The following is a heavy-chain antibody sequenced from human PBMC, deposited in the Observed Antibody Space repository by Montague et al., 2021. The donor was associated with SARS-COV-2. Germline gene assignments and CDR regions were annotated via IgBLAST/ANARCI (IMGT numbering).Heavy chain of an antibody. V-gene: IGHV4-59*01. CDR1: GGSISSYY. Sequence: SETLSLTCTGPGGSISSYYWSWIRQPPGKGLEWIGYIYYTGSVNYNPSLRSRVTISVDTSKNQFSLKLSSVTAADTAVYYCARGSGDYWGQGTLVTVSS. J-gene: IGHJ4*02. D-gene: IGHD7-27*01. CDR3: ARGSGDY. CDR2: IYYTGSV.